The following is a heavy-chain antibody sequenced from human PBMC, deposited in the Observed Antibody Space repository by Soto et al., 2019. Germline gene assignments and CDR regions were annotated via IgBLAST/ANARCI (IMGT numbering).Heavy chain of an antibody. CDR3: TTTGYCSGGSCYDDY. V-gene: IGHV3-15*01. D-gene: IGHD2-15*01. Sequence: GSLRLSCAASGFTFSNAWMSWVRQAPGKGLEWVGRIKSKTDGGTTDYAAPVKGRFTISRDDSKNTLYLQMNSLKTEDTAVYYCTTTGYCSGGSCYDDYWGQGTLVTVSS. CDR1: GFTFSNAW. CDR2: IKSKTDGGTT. J-gene: IGHJ4*02.